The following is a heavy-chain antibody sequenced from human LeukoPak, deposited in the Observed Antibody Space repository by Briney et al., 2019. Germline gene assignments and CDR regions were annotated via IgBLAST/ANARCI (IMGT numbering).Heavy chain of an antibody. V-gene: IGHV3-11*01. CDR3: TRGAEVSGYPVFQH. J-gene: IGHJ4*02. CDR1: GFTFSDYD. D-gene: IGHD3-22*01. Sequence: GGSLRLSCTASGFTFSDYDMNWVGQAQGKGLKWISNIRNSGSSTYYADSVDGRFTISMHHAKNSLYLQMNSLRPEDTAMYYCTRGAEVSGYPVFQHWGQGALVTVSS. CDR2: IRNSGSST.